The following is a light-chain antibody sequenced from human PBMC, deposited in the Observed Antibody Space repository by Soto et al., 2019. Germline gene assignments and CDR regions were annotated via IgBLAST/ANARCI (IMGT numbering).Light chain of an antibody. Sequence: QPVLTQSPSASASLGASVKLTCTLSSGHSSYAIAWHHQQPEKGPRYLMKLNSDGSHSKGDGIPDRFSGSSSGAERYLTISSLHSEDEADYYCQTWGAGTVVFGGGTKLTAL. J-gene: IGLJ2*01. CDR3: QTWGAGTVV. CDR1: SGHSSYA. V-gene: IGLV4-69*01. CDR2: LNSDGSH.